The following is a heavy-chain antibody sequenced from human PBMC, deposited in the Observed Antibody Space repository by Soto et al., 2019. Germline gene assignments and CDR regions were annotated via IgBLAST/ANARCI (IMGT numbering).Heavy chain of an antibody. J-gene: IGHJ2*01. D-gene: IGHD4-17*01. V-gene: IGHV3-66*01. CDR3: CGPSTVAINWYFDL. CDR1: GFTVSSNY. Sequence: EVQLVESGGGLVQPGGSLRLSCVASGFTVSSNYMSWVRQAPGKGLEWVSDIYGGGRTNHADSVKGRFTVSRDNSKNTLYLQMNSLRAEDTAVYYCCGPSTVAINWYFDLWGRGTLVTVSS. CDR2: IYGGGRT.